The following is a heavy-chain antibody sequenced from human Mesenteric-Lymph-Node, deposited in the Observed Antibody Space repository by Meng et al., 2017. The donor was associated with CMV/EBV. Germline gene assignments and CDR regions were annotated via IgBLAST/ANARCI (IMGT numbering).Heavy chain of an antibody. Sequence: SETLSLTCSVSGASISNYYWTWIRQPPGKGLEWIGFIYYSGTTNYNPSLKSRVTILVDTSKNQISLKLTSVTAADTAVYYCARAGKTYATGWYDFWGQGTLVTVFS. CDR1: GASISNYY. V-gene: IGHV4-59*01. CDR2: IYYSGTT. J-gene: IGHJ5*01. CDR3: ARAGKTYATGWYDF. D-gene: IGHD2-2*01.